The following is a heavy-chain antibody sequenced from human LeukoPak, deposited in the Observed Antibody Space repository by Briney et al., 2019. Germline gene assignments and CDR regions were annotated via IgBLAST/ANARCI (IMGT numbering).Heavy chain of an antibody. V-gene: IGHV3-30-3*01. CDR2: LSYDGSKK. Sequence: ALRLSCAAPGVTFSYYAMHWVRPAPGKGVGGVGVLSYDGSKKYYADSVKGRFTISRDNSKNTLYLQMNRLRGEDTAVYYCARDREHYDSGGYSSFFDHWGQGTQVTVSS. CDR1: GVTFSYYA. D-gene: IGHD3-22*01. CDR3: ARDREHYDSGGYSSFFDH. J-gene: IGHJ4*02.